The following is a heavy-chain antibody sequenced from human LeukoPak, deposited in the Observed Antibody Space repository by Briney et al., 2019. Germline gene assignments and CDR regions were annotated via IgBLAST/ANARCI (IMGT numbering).Heavy chain of an antibody. J-gene: IGHJ6*02. CDR1: GSSISPHH. D-gene: IGHD2-8*02. V-gene: IGHV4-59*11. Sequence: PSETLSLTCSVSGSSISPHHWTWIRQAPGEGLEWMGYIYYRGTTNYSPSLKNRLTMSVDTSKNQISLKLTSVTAADTAVYYCARDSYWYRYYYYGMDVWGQGTTVTVSS. CDR2: IYYRGTT. CDR3: ARDSYWYRYYYYGMDV.